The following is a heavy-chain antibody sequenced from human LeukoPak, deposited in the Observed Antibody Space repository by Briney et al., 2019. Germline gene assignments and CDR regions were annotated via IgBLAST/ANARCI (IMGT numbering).Heavy chain of an antibody. D-gene: IGHD1-14*01. CDR2: IYYSGST. J-gene: IGHJ4*02. CDR3: ARHANRLSRFDY. Sequence: SETLSLTCTVSGGSLSSYYWSWVRQPPGKGLEWIGYIYYSGSTNYNPSLKSRVTISVDTSKNQFSLKLSSVTAADTAVYYCARHANRLSRFDYWGQGTLVTVSS. CDR1: GGSLSSYY. V-gene: IGHV4-59*08.